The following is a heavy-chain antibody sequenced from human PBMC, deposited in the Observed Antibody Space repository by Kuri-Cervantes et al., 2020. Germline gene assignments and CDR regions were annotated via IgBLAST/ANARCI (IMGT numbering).Heavy chain of an antibody. D-gene: IGHD3-16*02. V-gene: IGHV4-59*01. CDR2: IYYSGST. CDR1: GGSISSYY. Sequence: SETLSLTCTVSGGSISSYYWSWIRQPPGKGLEWIGYIYYSGSTNYNPSLKSRVTISVDTSKNQFSLKLSSVTAADTAVYYCARCPDYVWGSYRYSNWFDPWGQGPLVTVSS. J-gene: IGHJ5*02. CDR3: ARCPDYVWGSYRYSNWFDP.